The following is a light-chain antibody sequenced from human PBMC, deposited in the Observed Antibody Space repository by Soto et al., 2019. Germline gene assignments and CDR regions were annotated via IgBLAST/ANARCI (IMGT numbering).Light chain of an antibody. V-gene: IGLV1-40*01. CDR1: SSTIGAGYD. CDR3: QSYDSSLSGYV. J-gene: IGLJ1*01. CDR2: GNS. Sequence: QSVLTQPPSVSEAPGQRVTLSCTGSSSTIGAGYDVHWYQQLPGTAPKLLIYGNSNRPSGVPDRFSGSKSGTSASLAITGLQAEDEADYYCQSYDSSLSGYVFGTGTKLTVL.